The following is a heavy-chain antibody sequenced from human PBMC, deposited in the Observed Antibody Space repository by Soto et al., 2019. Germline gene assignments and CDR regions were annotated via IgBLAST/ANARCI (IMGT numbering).Heavy chain of an antibody. CDR3: ARWPRPRSIVVVPAAPPDYYGMDV. J-gene: IGHJ6*02. V-gene: IGHV1-69*13. Sequence: GASVKVSCKASGGTFSSYAISWVRQAPGQGLEWMGGIIPIFGTANYAQKFQGRVTITADESTSTAYMELSSLRSEDTAVYYCARWPRPRSIVVVPAAPPDYYGMDVWGQGTTVTVSS. D-gene: IGHD2-2*01. CDR2: IIPIFGTA. CDR1: GGTFSSYA.